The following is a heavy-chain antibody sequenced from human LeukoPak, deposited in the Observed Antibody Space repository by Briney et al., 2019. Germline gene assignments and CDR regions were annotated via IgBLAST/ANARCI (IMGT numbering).Heavy chain of an antibody. J-gene: IGHJ4*02. Sequence: GGSLRLSCAASGFTFDDYTMHWVRQAPGKGLEWVSLISWDGDSTYYADSVKGRFTISRDNSKNSLFLQMNSLRTEDTALYYCAKGTVVLTGPLDYWGQGTLVTVSS. D-gene: IGHD3-22*01. CDR3: AKGTVVLTGPLDY. V-gene: IGHV3-43*01. CDR1: GFTFDDYT. CDR2: ISWDGDST.